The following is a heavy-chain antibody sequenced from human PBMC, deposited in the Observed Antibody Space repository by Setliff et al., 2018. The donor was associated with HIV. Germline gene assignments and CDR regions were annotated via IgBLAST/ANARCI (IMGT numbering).Heavy chain of an antibody. V-gene: IGHV3-21*01. CDR2: ISRSSSYI. CDR3: AVPKVGNDY. CDR1: GFTFSSHS. D-gene: IGHD2-2*01. J-gene: IGHJ4*02. Sequence: GGSLRLSCAASGFTFSSHSMNWVRQAPGKGLEWVSSISRSSSYIYYSDSVKGRFTISRDNAGNSLYLQMNSLRAEDTAVYYCAVPKVGNDYWGQGTLVTVSS.